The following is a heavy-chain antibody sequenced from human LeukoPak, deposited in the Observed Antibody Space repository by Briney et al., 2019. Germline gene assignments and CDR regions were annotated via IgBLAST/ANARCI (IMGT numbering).Heavy chain of an antibody. CDR3: ANGGSSLLWFGNNWFDP. CDR1: GGSISSYY. V-gene: IGHV4-59*12. D-gene: IGHD3-10*01. CDR2: IYYSGST. J-gene: IGHJ5*02. Sequence: PSETLSLTCTVSGGSISSYYWSWIRQPPGKGLEWIGYIYYSGSTNYNPSLKSRVTISVDTSKNQFSLKLSSVTAADTAVYYCANGGSSLLWFGNNWFDPWGQGTLVTVSS.